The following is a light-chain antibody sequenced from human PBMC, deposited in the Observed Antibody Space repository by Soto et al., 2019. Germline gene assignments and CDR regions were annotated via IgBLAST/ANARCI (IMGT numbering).Light chain of an antibody. J-gene: IGKJ1*01. Sequence: EIVLTQSPGTLSLSPGERDTLSCRASQSVSSSYLAWYQQKPGQAPRLLIYGASDRATGIPGRFSGSGSGTDFTLTISRLEPEDFAVYYCQQYGSSPRTFGQGTKVDI. CDR2: GAS. V-gene: IGKV3-20*01. CDR3: QQYGSSPRT. CDR1: QSVSSSY.